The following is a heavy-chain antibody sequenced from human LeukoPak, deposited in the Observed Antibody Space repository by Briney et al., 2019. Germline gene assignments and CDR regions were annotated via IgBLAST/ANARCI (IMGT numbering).Heavy chain of an antibody. CDR3: AREEVRGVIIQGFDP. CDR1: GGSISSGGYS. D-gene: IGHD3-10*01. CDR2: IYYSGST. J-gene: IGHJ5*02. Sequence: SETLSLTCAVSGGSISSGGYSWSWIRQPPGKGLEWIGSIYYSGSTYYNPSLKSRVTISVDTSKNQFSLKLSSVTAADTAVYYCAREEVRGVIIQGFDPWGQGTLVTVSS. V-gene: IGHV4-39*07.